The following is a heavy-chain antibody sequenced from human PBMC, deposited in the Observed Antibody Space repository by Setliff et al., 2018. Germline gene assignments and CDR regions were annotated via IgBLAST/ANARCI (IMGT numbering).Heavy chain of an antibody. CDR1: GYTFTTYA. Sequence: ASVKVSCKASGYTFTTYAMNWVRQAPGQGLEWMGWINTNAGNPTYAQGFTGRFVFSLDTSVSTANLQISGLKAEDTAVYYCARANGSHDSSGYYWHYWGPGTLVTVSS. CDR3: ARANGSHDSSGYYWHY. D-gene: IGHD3-22*01. CDR2: INTNAGNP. V-gene: IGHV7-4-1*02. J-gene: IGHJ4*02.